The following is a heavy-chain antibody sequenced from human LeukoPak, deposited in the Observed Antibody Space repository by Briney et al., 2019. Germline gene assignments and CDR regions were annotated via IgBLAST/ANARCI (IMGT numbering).Heavy chain of an antibody. V-gene: IGHV3-53*05. D-gene: IGHD6-19*01. Sequence: GGSLRLSCAASGFTVSSNYMSWVRQAPGKGLEWVSVIYRGGSTYYADSVKGRFTISRDNSKNTLYLQMNSLRAEDTAVYYCAKDQWLVLSYFDYWGQGTLVTVSS. J-gene: IGHJ4*02. CDR2: IYRGGST. CDR1: GFTVSSNY. CDR3: AKDQWLVLSYFDY.